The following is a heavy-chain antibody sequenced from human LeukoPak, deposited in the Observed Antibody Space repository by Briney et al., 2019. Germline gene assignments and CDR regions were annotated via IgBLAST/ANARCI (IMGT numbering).Heavy chain of an antibody. Sequence: GASVKVSCKASGYTFTGYYMHWVRQAPGQGLEWMGWINPNSGGTNYAQKFQGRVTMTRDTSISTAYMELSRLRSDDTAVYYCASPLGGDDFWSGYIPLDYWGQGTLVTVSS. V-gene: IGHV1-2*02. CDR2: INPNSGGT. CDR1: GYTFTGYY. CDR3: ASPLGGDDFWSGYIPLDY. J-gene: IGHJ4*02. D-gene: IGHD3-3*01.